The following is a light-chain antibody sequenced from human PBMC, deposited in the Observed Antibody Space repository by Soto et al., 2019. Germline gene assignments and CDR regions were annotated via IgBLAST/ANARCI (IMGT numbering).Light chain of an antibody. CDR3: QQYGSSPFT. Sequence: EIVLTQSPGTLSLSPGERATLSCRASQSVSSSYLAWYQQKPGQAPRLLIYGASSRATGIPDRFSGSGSGTDFTLTISRLEPEDCAVYYCQQYGSSPFTFGPGTKVDTK. CDR2: GAS. V-gene: IGKV3-20*01. J-gene: IGKJ3*01. CDR1: QSVSSSY.